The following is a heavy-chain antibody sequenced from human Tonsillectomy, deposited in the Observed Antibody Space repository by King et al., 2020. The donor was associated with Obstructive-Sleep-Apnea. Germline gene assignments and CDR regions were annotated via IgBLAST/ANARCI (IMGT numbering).Heavy chain of an antibody. CDR1: GYTFTGYY. CDR3: ARVKSGSYQGYFDY. CDR2: INPNSGGT. D-gene: IGHD1-26*01. Sequence: QLVQSGAEVKKPGASVKVSCKASGYTFTGYYMHWVRQAPGQGLEWMGWINPNSGGTNYAQKFQGWVTMTRDTSISTAYMEVSRLRSDDTAVYYCARVKSGSYQGYFDYWGKGTLVTVSS. V-gene: IGHV1-2*04. J-gene: IGHJ4*02.